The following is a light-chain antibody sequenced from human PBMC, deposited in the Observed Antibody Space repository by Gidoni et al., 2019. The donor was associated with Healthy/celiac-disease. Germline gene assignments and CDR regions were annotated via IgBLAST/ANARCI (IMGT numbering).Light chain of an antibody. V-gene: IGLV2-14*01. CDR3: SSYTSSSTL. Sequence: QSALPQPASVSGSPGQSITISCTGTSSDVGGYYYVSCYQQHPGNAPHLMIYDVSNRPSGVSNRFSGYKSGNTAPLTISGLQAEDEADYYCSSYTSSSTLFGGGTKLTVL. J-gene: IGLJ2*01. CDR2: DVS. CDR1: SSDVGGYYY.